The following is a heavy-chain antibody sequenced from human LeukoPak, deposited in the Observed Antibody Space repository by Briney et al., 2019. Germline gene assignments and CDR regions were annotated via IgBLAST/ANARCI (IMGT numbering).Heavy chain of an antibody. Sequence: ASVKVSCKASGYTFTGYNIHWVRQAPGQRLEWMGWINPNSGDTNYAQKLQGRVTMTRDTSISTAYMELSRLRSDDTAVYYCATVRRYDYVWGSYRLPVSWGQGTLVTVSS. CDR3: ATVRRYDYVWGSYRLPVS. V-gene: IGHV1-2*02. D-gene: IGHD3-16*02. CDR1: GYTFTGYN. J-gene: IGHJ4*02. CDR2: INPNSGDT.